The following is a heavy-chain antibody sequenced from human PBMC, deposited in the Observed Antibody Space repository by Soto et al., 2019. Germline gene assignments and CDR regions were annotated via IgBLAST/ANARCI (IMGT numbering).Heavy chain of an antibody. V-gene: IGHV3-33*01. Sequence: VQLVESGGGVVQPGRSLRLSCAASGFTFSSYGMHWVRQAPGKGLEWVAVIWYDGSKKYYVDSVKGRFTISRDNSKNTLYLKMDSLRAEDTAVYYCALGCGGDCYRYFQHWGQGTLVTVSS. CDR2: IWYDGSKK. D-gene: IGHD2-21*02. CDR1: GFTFSSYG. CDR3: ALGCGGDCYRYFQH. J-gene: IGHJ1*01.